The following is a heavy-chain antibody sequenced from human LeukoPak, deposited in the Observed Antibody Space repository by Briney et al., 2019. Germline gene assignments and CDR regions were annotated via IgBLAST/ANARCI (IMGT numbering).Heavy chain of an antibody. J-gene: IGHJ6*02. V-gene: IGHV3-30-3*01. CDR1: GFTFSSYA. CDR2: ISYDGSNK. Sequence: GSLRLSCAASGFTFSSYAMHWVRQAPGKGLEWVAVISYDGSNKYYADSVKGRFTISRDNSKNTLYLQMNSLRAEDTAVYYCARGALEGYCSGGSCYPLVPPTYYGMDVWGQGTTVTVSS. CDR3: ARGALEGYCSGGSCYPLVPPTYYGMDV. D-gene: IGHD2-15*01.